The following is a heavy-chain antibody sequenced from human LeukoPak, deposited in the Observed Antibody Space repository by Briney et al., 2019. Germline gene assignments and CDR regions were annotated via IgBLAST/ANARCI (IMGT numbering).Heavy chain of an antibody. CDR2: ISSDGSVT. D-gene: IGHD2-21*02. J-gene: IGHJ4*02. V-gene: IGHV3-74*03. CDR3: VRGSLRLPRSTPDY. Sequence: GGSLRLSCAVSGFSFTNYWMHWVRQDPGKGLVWVSYISSDGSVTKYTDSVKGRFTISRDNAVNTLYLQMNSLRVEDTAVYYCVRGSLRLPRSTPDYWGQGTLVTVSS. CDR1: GFSFTNYW.